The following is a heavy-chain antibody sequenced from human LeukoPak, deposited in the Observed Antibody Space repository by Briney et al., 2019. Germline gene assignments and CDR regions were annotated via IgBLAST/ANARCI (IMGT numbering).Heavy chain of an antibody. J-gene: IGHJ6*02. V-gene: IGHV1-8*01. CDR1: GYTFTSYD. CDR2: MNPNSGNT. D-gene: IGHD3-9*01. CDR3: ARAPLLRYFDWSSYYYGMDV. Sequence: ASVKVSCKASGYTFTSYDINWVRQATGQGLEWMGWMNPNSGNTGYAQKFQGRVTMTRNTSISTAYMELSSLRSEDTAVYYCARAPLLRYFDWSSYYYGMDVWGQGTTVTVSS.